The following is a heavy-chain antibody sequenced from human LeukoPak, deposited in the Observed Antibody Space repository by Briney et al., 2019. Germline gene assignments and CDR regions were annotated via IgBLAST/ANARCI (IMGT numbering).Heavy chain of an antibody. Sequence: PSETLSLTCTVSGGSISSYYWSWIRQPPGKGLEWIGFIYYTGSTNYNPSLESRVTISVDTSKNHFSLKLSYVTAADTAVYYCARSYCSNINCYPYYFDFWGQGALVTVSS. J-gene: IGHJ4*02. V-gene: IGHV4-59*01. CDR3: ARSYCSNINCYPYYFDF. CDR2: IYYTGST. CDR1: GGSISSYY. D-gene: IGHD2-2*01.